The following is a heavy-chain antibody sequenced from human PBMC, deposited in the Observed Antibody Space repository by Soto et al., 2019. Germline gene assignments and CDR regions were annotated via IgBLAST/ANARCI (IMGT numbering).Heavy chain of an antibody. CDR3: ARGIGLWFGQLKGTFEY. CDR1: GYTFTSYD. Sequence: ASVKVSCKASGYTFTSYDINWVRQATGQGLEWMGWMNPNSGNTGYAQKFQGRVTMTRNTSISTAYMELSSLRSEDTAVYYCARGIGLWFGQLKGTFEYWGKGTLLTVSS. V-gene: IGHV1-8*01. D-gene: IGHD3-10*01. CDR2: MNPNSGNT. J-gene: IGHJ4*02.